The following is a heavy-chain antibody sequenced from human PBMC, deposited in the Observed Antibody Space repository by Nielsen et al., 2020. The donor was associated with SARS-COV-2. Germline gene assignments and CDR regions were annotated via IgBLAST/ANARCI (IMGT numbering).Heavy chain of an antibody. CDR1: GGSFSGYY. D-gene: IGHD5-18*01. CDR3: AGVQRGYSYGHDAFDI. CDR2: INHSGST. J-gene: IGHJ3*02. Sequence: SETLSLTCAVYGGSFSGYYWSWIRQPPGKGLEWIGEINHSGSTNYNPSLKSRVTISVDTSKNQFSLKLSSVTAADTAVYYCAGVQRGYSYGHDAFDIWGQGTMVTVSS. V-gene: IGHV4-34*01.